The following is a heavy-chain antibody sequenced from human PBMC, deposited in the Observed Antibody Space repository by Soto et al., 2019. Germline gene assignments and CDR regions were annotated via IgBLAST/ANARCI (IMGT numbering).Heavy chain of an antibody. CDR3: ARGGMVIIPTATAFDY. D-gene: IGHD2-2*01. J-gene: IGHJ4*02. V-gene: IGHV4-4*07. CDR1: GGSISTYY. CDR2: IYASGST. Sequence: SSETLSLTCTVSGGSISTYYCSWIRQPAGKGLEWIGRIYASGSTNYNPSLKSRVTMSVATSKNQFSLKLSSVTAADMAVYYCARGGMVIIPTATAFDYWGQGTLVTVSS.